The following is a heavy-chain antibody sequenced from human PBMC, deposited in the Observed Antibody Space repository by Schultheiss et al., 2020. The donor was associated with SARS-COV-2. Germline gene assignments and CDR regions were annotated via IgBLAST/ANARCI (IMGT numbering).Heavy chain of an antibody. V-gene: IGHV4-38-2*02. CDR3: ARAPMVQGVIGFDY. CDR2: IYASGST. D-gene: IGHD3-10*01. J-gene: IGHJ4*02. Sequence: SETLSLTCTVSGYSISSGYYWGWIRQPPGKGLEWIGSIYASGSTNYNPSLKGRVTISVDTSKNQFSLKLSSVTAADTAVYYCARAPMVQGVIGFDYWGQGTLVTVSS. CDR1: GYSISSGYY.